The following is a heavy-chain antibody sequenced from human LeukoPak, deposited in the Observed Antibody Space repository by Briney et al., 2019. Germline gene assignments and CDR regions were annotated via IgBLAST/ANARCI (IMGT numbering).Heavy chain of an antibody. D-gene: IGHD6-13*01. CDR3: ARATQLVSYNWFDP. CDR1: GGSINSYY. V-gene: IGHV4-59*01. CDR2: IYYSGST. J-gene: IGHJ5*02. Sequence: PSETLSLTCTVSGGSINSYYWSWIRQPPGKGLEWIGYIYYSGSTNYNPSLKSRVTISVDTSKNQFSLKLSSVTAADTAVYYCARATQLVSYNWFDPWGQGTLVTVSS.